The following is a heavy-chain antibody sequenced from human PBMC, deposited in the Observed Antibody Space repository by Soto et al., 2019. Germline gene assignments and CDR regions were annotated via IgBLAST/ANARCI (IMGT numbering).Heavy chain of an antibody. Sequence: EVQLVESGGGLVQPGGSLRLSCAASGFTFSSYEMNWVRQAPGKGLEWVSYISSSGSTIYYADSVKGRFTISRDNAKNSLYLQMNSRRAEDTAVYYCARDISNCVVSYGMDVWGQGTTVTVSS. CDR2: ISSSGSTI. V-gene: IGHV3-48*03. J-gene: IGHJ6*02. D-gene: IGHD4-4*01. CDR1: GFTFSSYE. CDR3: ARDISNCVVSYGMDV.